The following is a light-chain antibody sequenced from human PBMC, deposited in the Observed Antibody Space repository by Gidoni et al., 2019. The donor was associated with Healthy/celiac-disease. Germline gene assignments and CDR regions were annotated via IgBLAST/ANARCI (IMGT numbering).Light chain of an antibody. CDR2: DAS. CDR3: QQRSNWLPYT. V-gene: IGKV3-11*01. Sequence: EIVFPQSPSTLSLSPGERATLSCRASQSVSSYLSWYQQKHGQAPRLLIYDASNRATGIPARFSGSGSGTDFTLTISSLEPEDFAVYYCQQRSNWLPYTFXQXTKLEIK. CDR1: QSVSSY. J-gene: IGKJ2*01.